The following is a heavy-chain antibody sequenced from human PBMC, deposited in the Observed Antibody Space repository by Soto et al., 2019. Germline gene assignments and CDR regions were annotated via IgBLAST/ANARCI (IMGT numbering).Heavy chain of an antibody. V-gene: IGHV3-7*03. Sequence: EVQLVESGGGLVQPGGSLRLSCAGSGFRFSSSWMSWIRQAPGKGLEWVAHINQGGSQKYYVDSAKGRFTISRDNAKTSLYLQMNNLRAEDTATYYCASSADAADEDYFHHWGQGTLVTVSS. J-gene: IGHJ1*01. D-gene: IGHD3-10*01. CDR2: INQGGSQK. CDR3: ASSADAADEDYFHH. CDR1: GFRFSSSW.